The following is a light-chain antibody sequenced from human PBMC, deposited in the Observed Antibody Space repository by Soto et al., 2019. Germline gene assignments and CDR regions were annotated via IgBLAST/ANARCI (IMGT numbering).Light chain of an antibody. Sequence: QSALTQPPSASGSPGQSVTLSCTGTSSDVGGYYLVSWYQHHPGKAPKLMIYEVDKRPSGVPDRFPGSKSGNTSSLTVSGLQAEDEADYYCSSKAGGHNWLFGGGTKLTVL. CDR3: SSKAGGHNWL. CDR1: SSDVGGYYL. CDR2: EVD. J-gene: IGLJ2*01. V-gene: IGLV2-8*01.